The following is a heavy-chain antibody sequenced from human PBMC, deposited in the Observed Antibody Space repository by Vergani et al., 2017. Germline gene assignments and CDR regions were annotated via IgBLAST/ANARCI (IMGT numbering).Heavy chain of an antibody. V-gene: IGHV3-33*01. Sequence: QVQLVESGGGVVQPGRSLRLSCAASGFTFSSYGMHWVRQAPGKGLEWVAVIWYDGSNKYYADSVKGRFTISRDNSKNTLYLQMNSLRAEDTAVYYCARDNRETTSLYYYYGMDVWGQGTTVTVSS. D-gene: IGHD1-26*01. CDR1: GFTFSSYG. CDR3: ARDNRETTSLYYYYGMDV. CDR2: IWYDGSNK. J-gene: IGHJ6*02.